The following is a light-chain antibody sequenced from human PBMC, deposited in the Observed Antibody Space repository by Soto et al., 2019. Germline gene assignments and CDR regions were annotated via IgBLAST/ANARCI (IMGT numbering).Light chain of an antibody. CDR2: DAS. CDR1: QSAISN. CDR3: QHSYGTPRT. V-gene: IGKV3-15*01. Sequence: IVMTPSPATLSVSPRERVTLSCRASQSAISNLAWYQQKPGQTPRLLIYDASTRATDIPARFSGSGSGTDFTLTITSLQPEDSATYYCQHSYGTPRTFGQGTKVDIK. J-gene: IGKJ1*01.